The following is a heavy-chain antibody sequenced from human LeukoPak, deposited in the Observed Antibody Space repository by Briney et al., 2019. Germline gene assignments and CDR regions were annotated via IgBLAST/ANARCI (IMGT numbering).Heavy chain of an antibody. J-gene: IGHJ1*01. V-gene: IGHV4-39*02. CDR1: GDYISSSSYY. CDR3: ARRRYYDSTGYLD. Sequence: SETLSLTCSLSGDYISSSSYYWGWIRQPPGKGLEWIGEIYYSGSTYYNASLKNRVSISIDTSNHHFSLRLSSLSAADTALYYCARRRYYDSTGYLDWGRGTLITVSS. D-gene: IGHD3-22*01. CDR2: IYYSGST.